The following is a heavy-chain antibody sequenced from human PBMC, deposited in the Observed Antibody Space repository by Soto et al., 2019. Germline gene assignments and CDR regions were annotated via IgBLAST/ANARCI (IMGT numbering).Heavy chain of an antibody. CDR2: TYYRSKWYN. V-gene: IGHV6-1*01. Sequence: SQTLSLTCDISGDSVSSNSAAWNWIRQSPSRGLEWLGRTYYRSKWYNDYAVSVKSRITINPDTSKNQFSLQLNSVTPEDTAVYYCSRDEGSGSYYYYYGMDVWGQGTTVTVSS. J-gene: IGHJ6*02. CDR1: GDSVSSNSAA. D-gene: IGHD6-19*01. CDR3: SRDEGSGSYYYYYGMDV.